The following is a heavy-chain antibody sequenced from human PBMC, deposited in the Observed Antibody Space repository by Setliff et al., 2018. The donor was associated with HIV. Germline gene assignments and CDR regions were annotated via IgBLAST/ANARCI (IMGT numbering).Heavy chain of an antibody. CDR1: GFMFSNYA. J-gene: IGHJ4*02. Sequence: GGSLRLSCAVSGFMFSNYAMNWVRQGPGRELAWVSAIRGNGVDRFYTDSVRGRFTISRDNSKNTPYLQMSSLRADDTAIYYCARDDGRSLFLDYWGQGTLVTVSS. CDR2: IRGNGVDR. D-gene: IGHD1-26*01. V-gene: IGHV3-23*01. CDR3: ARDDGRSLFLDY.